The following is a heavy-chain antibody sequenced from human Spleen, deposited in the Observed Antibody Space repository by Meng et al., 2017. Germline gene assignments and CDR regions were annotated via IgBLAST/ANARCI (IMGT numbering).Heavy chain of an antibody. CDR1: GGSFSVYY. Sequence: QVQLQESGPGLVKPSETLSLTCAVYGGSFSVYYWSWIRQPPGKGLEWIGEINHSGSTNYNPSLKSRVTISVDTSKNQFSLKLSSVTAADTAVYYCAVRLRNYFDYWGQGTLVTVSS. J-gene: IGHJ4*02. D-gene: IGHD4-17*01. CDR2: INHSGST. CDR3: AVRLRNYFDY. V-gene: IGHV4-34*01.